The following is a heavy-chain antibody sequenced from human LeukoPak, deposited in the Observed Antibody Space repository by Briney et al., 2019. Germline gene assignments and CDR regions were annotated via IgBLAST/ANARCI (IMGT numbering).Heavy chain of an antibody. CDR2: IYYSGST. Sequence: SETLSLTCTVSGGSISSYYWSWIRQPPGKRLEWIGYIYYSGSTNYNPSLKSRVTISVDTSKNQFSLKLSSVTAADTAVYYCAGGYCSGGSCYHLDYWGQGTLVTVSS. J-gene: IGHJ4*02. V-gene: IGHV4-59*01. D-gene: IGHD2-15*01. CDR1: GGSISSYY. CDR3: AGGYCSGGSCYHLDY.